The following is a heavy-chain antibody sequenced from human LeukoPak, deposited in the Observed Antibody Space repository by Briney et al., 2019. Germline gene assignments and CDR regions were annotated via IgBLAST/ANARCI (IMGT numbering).Heavy chain of an antibody. CDR1: GGSISSSSYY. D-gene: IGHD6-13*01. CDR3: ARGSSSWYDSYFDY. J-gene: IGHJ4*02. Sequence: SETLSLTCTVSGGSISSSSYYWGWIRQPPGKGLEWIGSIYYSGSTYYNPSLKSRVTISVDTSKNQFSLKLSSVTAADTAVYYCARGSSSWYDSYFDYWGQGTLVTVSS. V-gene: IGHV4-39*07. CDR2: IYYSGST.